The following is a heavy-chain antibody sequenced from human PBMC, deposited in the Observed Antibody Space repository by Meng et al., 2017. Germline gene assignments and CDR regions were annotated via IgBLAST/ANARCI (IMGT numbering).Heavy chain of an antibody. CDR1: GGSISSSNW. CDR2: IYHSGST. Sequence: QVQPPESGQGLVKPSGTLSLTCAVSGGSISSSNWWSWVRQPPGKGLEWIGEIYHSGSTNYNPSLKSRVTISVDKSKNQFSLKLSSVTAADTAVYYCARWSIYCSGGSCYSFDYCGQGTLVTVSS. CDR3: ARWSIYCSGGSCYSFDY. J-gene: IGHJ4*02. D-gene: IGHD2-15*01. V-gene: IGHV4-4*02.